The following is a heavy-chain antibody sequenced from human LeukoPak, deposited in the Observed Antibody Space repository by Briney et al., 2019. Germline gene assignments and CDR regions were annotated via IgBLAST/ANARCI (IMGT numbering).Heavy chain of an antibody. CDR3: AKAPVTTCSGAYCYPFDY. J-gene: IGHJ4*02. CDR1: GFTLSSYA. CDR2: ISVSGNT. D-gene: IGHD2-15*01. Sequence: GGSLRLSCAASGFTLSSYAMSWVRQGPGKGLEWVSAISVSGNTYHADSVRGRFTIPRDSSKNTLYLQMNSLRAGDAAVYYCAKAPVTTCSGAYCYPFDYWSRGTLVTVSS. V-gene: IGHV3-23*01.